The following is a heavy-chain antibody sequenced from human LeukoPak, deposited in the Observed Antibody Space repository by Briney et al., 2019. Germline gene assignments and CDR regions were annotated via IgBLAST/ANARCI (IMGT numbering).Heavy chain of an antibody. J-gene: IGHJ4*02. CDR2: IKSKTDGGTT. CDR1: GFTFSNAW. D-gene: IGHD3-3*01. Sequence: GGSLRPSCAASGFTFSNAWMSWVRQAPGKGLEWVGRIKSKTDGGTTDYAAPVKGRFTISRDDSKNTLYLQMNSLKTEDTAVYYCTTDRTLDYDFWSGYYKRVDYWGQGTLVTVSS. V-gene: IGHV3-15*01. CDR3: TTDRTLDYDFWSGYYKRVDY.